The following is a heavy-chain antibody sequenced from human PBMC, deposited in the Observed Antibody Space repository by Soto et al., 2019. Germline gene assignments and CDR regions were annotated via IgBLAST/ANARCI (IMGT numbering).Heavy chain of an antibody. CDR1: GGSISSYY. CDR3: ARGGSIVLMVYATYGMDV. Sequence: SETLSLTCTFSGGSISSYYWSWIRQPPGKGLEWIGYIYYSGSTNYNPSLKSRVTISVDTSKNQFSLKLSSVTAADTAVYYCARGGSIVLMVYATYGMDVWGQGTTVTVSS. CDR2: IYYSGST. V-gene: IGHV4-59*01. J-gene: IGHJ6*02. D-gene: IGHD2-8*01.